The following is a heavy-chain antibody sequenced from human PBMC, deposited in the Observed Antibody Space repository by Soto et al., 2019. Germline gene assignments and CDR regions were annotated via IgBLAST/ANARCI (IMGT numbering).Heavy chain of an antibody. V-gene: IGHV3-21*01. D-gene: IGHD3-9*01. J-gene: IGHJ4*02. CDR1: GFTFSSYS. Sequence: GGSLRLSCAASGFTFSSYSMNWVRQAPGKGLEWVSSISSSSSYIYYADSVKGRFTISRDNAKNSLYLQMNSLRAEDTAVYYCARDYYDILTESLYFDYWGQGTLVTVSS. CDR3: ARDYYDILTESLYFDY. CDR2: ISSSSSYI.